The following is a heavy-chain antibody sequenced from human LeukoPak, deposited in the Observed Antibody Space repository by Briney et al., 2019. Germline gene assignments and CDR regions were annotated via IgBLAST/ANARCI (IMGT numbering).Heavy chain of an antibody. D-gene: IGHD3-22*01. CDR1: GYTFSSYA. CDR3: ARQDSSGYYLAH. V-gene: IGHV1-3*01. J-gene: IGHJ4*02. CDR2: INAANGNT. Sequence: ASVKVSCKASGYTFSSYAMHWVRQAPGQRLEWMGWINAANGNTKYSQKFQGRVTITRDTSASTVYMELSSLRSEDTAVYYCARQDSSGYYLAHWGQGTLVTVSS.